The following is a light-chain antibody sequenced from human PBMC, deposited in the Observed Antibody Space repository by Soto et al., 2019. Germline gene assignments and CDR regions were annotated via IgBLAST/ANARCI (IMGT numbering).Light chain of an antibody. CDR1: SSNIGAHYD. Sequence: QSVLTQPPSVSGAPGQRVTISCTGSSSNIGAHYDVHWYQQLPGTAPKLLIYGNSNRPSGVPDRFSGSKSGTSASLAITGLQAEDEADYYCCSYTSISTSAVFGGGTKLNVL. CDR2: GNS. CDR3: CSYTSISTSAV. V-gene: IGLV1-40*01. J-gene: IGLJ2*01.